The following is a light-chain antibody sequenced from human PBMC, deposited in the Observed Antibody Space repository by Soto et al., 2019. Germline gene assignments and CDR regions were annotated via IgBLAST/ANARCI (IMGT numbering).Light chain of an antibody. V-gene: IGLV2-11*01. CDR2: NVN. Sequence: QSALIQPPSVSGSPGQSVTVSCTGTSSDVGSYAYVSWCQRHPGTVPKPMIYNVNTQPSGVPDRFSGSKSGCTASMTISGLQSEDEADYYCTAWDDNLSLVVFGGGTKLTVL. CDR3: TAWDDNLSLVV. J-gene: IGLJ2*01. CDR1: SSDVGSYAY.